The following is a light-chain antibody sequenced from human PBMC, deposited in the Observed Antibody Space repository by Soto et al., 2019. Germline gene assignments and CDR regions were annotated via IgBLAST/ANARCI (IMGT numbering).Light chain of an antibody. Sequence: SYELTQPPSVSVAPGQTAKLTCGGHNIGSKSVHWYHQKPGQAPVLAVYDDTKRPSGIPDRLSGSNSGNTATLTISRVGAGDEATYYCQVWDSSSDQVLFGGGTKLTVL. CDR2: DDT. CDR1: NIGSKS. V-gene: IGLV3-21*02. J-gene: IGLJ3*02. CDR3: QVWDSSSDQVL.